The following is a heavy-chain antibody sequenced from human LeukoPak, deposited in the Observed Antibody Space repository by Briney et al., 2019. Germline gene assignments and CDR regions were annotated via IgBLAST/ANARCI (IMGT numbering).Heavy chain of an antibody. CDR1: GDSINSYS. CDR3: ARSILGPEEDYLDY. Sequence: SETLSLTCTVSGDSINSYSWSWIRQPPGTGLEWIGYIYNSGSTNYSPSLKSRVTMSLDSSKNQLSLRLSPVTAADTAVYYCARSILGPEEDYLDYWGEGTLVTVS. D-gene: IGHD2-15*01. CDR2: IYNSGST. J-gene: IGHJ4*02. V-gene: IGHV4-59*08.